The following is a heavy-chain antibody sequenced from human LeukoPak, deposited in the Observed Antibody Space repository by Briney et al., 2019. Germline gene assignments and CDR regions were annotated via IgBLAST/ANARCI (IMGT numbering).Heavy chain of an antibody. CDR1: GGSISSGSFY. CDR3: ARGYDRNGYQSRGFDY. Sequence: SETLSLTCTVYGGSISSGSFYWSWIRQTAGKGLEWIGRIYPSGDSQYSPSFRSRATISLDTRNQFSLKLSSVTAADRAVYFCARGYDRNGYQSRGFDYWGQGALVNVSS. D-gene: IGHD3-22*01. V-gene: IGHV4-61*02. CDR2: IYPSGDS. J-gene: IGHJ4*02.